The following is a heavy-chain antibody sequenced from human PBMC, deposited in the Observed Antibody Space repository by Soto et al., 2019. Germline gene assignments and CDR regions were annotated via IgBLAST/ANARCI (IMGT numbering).Heavy chain of an antibody. D-gene: IGHD3-16*02. V-gene: IGHV4-39*01. Sequence: QLQLQESGPGLVKPSEALSLTCTVSGGSFSSSTYYWGWIRRSPGKRLERSGSINYGGTTYYNPSRKLRGTRSFDTSTDQFSLRLTSITDADTAVYYWARVLRARLSPNWFDTCGQGTLVTVYS. CDR3: ARVLRARLSPNWFDT. J-gene: IGHJ5*02. CDR1: GGSFSSSTYY. CDR2: INYGGTT.